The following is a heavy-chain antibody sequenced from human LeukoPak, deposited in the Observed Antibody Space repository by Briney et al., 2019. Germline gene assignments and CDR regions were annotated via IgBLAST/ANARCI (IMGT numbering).Heavy chain of an antibody. Sequence: ASVKVSCTASGYTFTSYGITWVRQAPGEGLEWMGGISAYNGNTKYAQKFQGRVTMTTDTSTNTAHMELRSLASDVPAVYCWARGIAVAPTSEWLDPGGQGTLHSVSS. CDR1: GYTFTSYG. V-gene: IGHV1-18*01. J-gene: IGHJ5*02. CDR3: ARGIAVAPTSEWLDP. D-gene: IGHD2-2*01. CDR2: ISAYNGNT.